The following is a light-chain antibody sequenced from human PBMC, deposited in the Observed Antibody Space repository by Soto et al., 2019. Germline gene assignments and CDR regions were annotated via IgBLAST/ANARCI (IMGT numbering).Light chain of an antibody. J-gene: IGKJ5*01. CDR2: GAS. CDR3: HHYHNWPMT. V-gene: IGKV3-15*01. Sequence: EIVMTQSPATLSVSPGERATLSCRASQSVSSNLAWYQQKPGQAPRLLIYGASTRATGIPDRFSGSGSGTDLTITISSLQSEDFEVYYCHHYHNWPMTFGQGTRLEIK. CDR1: QSVSSN.